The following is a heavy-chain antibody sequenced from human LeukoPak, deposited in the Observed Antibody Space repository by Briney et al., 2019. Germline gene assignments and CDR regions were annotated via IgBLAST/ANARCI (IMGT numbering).Heavy chain of an antibody. J-gene: IGHJ4*02. CDR1: GFTFSSYA. D-gene: IGHD3-16*02. CDR2: ISPSSGT. Sequence: PGGSLRLSCAASGFTFSSYAMRWVRQAPGKGLEWVSAISPSSGTFYADSVKGRFTNSRDNSKNTLYLQMNSLRAEDAAVYYCAKEHDYVWGSYRHWGQGTLVTVSS. CDR3: AKEHDYVWGSYRH. V-gene: IGHV3-23*01.